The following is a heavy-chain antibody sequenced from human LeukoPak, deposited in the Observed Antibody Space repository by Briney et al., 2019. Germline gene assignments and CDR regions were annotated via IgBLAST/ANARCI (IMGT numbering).Heavy chain of an antibody. Sequence: GASVKVSCKASGGTFSSYAISWVRQAPGQGLEWMGGIIPIFGTANYAQKFQGRVTITTDESTSTAYMELSSLRSEDTAVYYCARGRMRLTVTTCFDYWGQGTLVTVSS. CDR2: IIPIFGTA. V-gene: IGHV1-69*05. CDR1: GGTFSSYA. CDR3: ARGRMRLTVTTCFDY. J-gene: IGHJ4*02. D-gene: IGHD4-17*01.